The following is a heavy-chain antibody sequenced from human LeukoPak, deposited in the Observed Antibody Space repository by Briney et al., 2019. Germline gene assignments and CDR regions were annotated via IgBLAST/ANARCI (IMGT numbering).Heavy chain of an antibody. CDR2: IYYSGST. J-gene: IGHJ4*02. Sequence: SETLSLTCTVSGGSISSGDYYWSWICQPPGKGLEWIGYIYYSGSTYYNPSLKSRVTISVDTSKNQFSLKLSSVTAADTAVYYCARARRRTFDYWGQGTLVTVSS. V-gene: IGHV4-30-4*01. CDR1: GGSISSGDYY. CDR3: ARARRRTFDY.